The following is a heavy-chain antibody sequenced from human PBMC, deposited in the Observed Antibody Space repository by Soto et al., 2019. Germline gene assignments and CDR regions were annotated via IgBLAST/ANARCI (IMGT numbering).Heavy chain of an antibody. V-gene: IGHV4-61*01. CDR1: GGSFKSGSYS. J-gene: IGHJ4*02. Sequence: SETLSLTCTVSGGSFKSGSYSWSWIQQPPWKGLEWIGYVYHTGRTSYTPSLKSRVSISMDTSKNQFSLNLDSVTASATAVYFCTRDFAYFDSWGQGXLVTVYS. CDR3: TRDFAYFDS. CDR2: VYHTGRT. D-gene: IGHD3-3*01.